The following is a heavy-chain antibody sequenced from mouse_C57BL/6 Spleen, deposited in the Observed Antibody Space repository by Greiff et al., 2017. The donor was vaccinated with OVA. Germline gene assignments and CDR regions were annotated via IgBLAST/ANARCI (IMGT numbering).Heavy chain of an antibody. J-gene: IGHJ2*01. V-gene: IGHV5-9-1*02. CDR2: ISSGGDYI. Sequence: EVKLVESGEGLVKPGGSLKLSCAASGFTFSSYAMSWVSQTPEKRLEWVAYISSGGDYIYYADTVKGRFTISRDNARNTQYLRMSSLKSEDTAMYYCTRTGTRGYFDYWGQGTTLTVSS. D-gene: IGHD4-1*01. CDR3: TRTGTRGYFDY. CDR1: GFTFSSYA.